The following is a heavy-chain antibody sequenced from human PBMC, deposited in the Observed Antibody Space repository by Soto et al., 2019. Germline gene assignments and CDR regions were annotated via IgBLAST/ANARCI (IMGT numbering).Heavy chain of an antibody. CDR3: ARDLGPYLGHDY. V-gene: IGHV1-2*02. D-gene: IGHD3-10*01. CDR1: GYTFTGYY. J-gene: IGHJ4*02. Sequence: ASVKVSCKASGYTFTGYYMHWVRQAPGQGLEWMGWINPNSGGTNYAQKFQGRVTMTRDTSISTAYMELSRLRPDDTAVYYCARDLGPYLGHDYWGQGILVTVSS. CDR2: INPNSGGT.